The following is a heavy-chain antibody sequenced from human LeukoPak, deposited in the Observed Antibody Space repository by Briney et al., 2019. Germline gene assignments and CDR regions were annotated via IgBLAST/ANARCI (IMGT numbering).Heavy chain of an antibody. CDR1: GGSISPYY. J-gene: IGHJ6*02. D-gene: IGHD3-9*01. V-gene: IGHV4-59*08. Sequence: SETLSLTCTVSGGSISPYYWSWIRQPPGKGLEWIGYINYSGSTNYNPSLKSRVTISVDTSKNQFSLKLSSVTAADTAVYYCGRLWNDILTGPGRYGMDVWGQGPTVTVSS. CDR3: GRLWNDILTGPGRYGMDV. CDR2: INYSGST.